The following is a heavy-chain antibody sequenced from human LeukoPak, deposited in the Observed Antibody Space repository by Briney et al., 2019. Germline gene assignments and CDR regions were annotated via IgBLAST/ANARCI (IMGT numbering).Heavy chain of an antibody. Sequence: SETLSLTCTVSGGPFSGYYWSWIRQPARKTLEWIGRIFTSGITTYNPSLRSRVTMSVDTSKSQFSLNLGSVTAADTAVYYCAREYYYDFWSGHVNWFDPWGQGTPVTVSS. CDR3: AREYYYDFWSGHVNWFDP. V-gene: IGHV4-4*07. CDR1: GGPFSGYY. CDR2: IFTSGIT. D-gene: IGHD3-3*01. J-gene: IGHJ5*02.